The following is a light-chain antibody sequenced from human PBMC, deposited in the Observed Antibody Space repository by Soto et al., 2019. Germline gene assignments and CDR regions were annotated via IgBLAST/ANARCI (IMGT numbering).Light chain of an antibody. CDR3: QQVKTYPRT. J-gene: IGKJ4*01. CDR1: QAVPNN. CDR2: EES. V-gene: IGKV1-9*01. Sequence: DIPLTQSPSFLSASVGDRVTITCRPSQAVPNNMAWYQQKPGKPPKLLIYEESTLHSGVPSRFSGRKSGTQFTLTIDSLQPDDFATYYCQQVKTYPRTFGGGTKVEIK.